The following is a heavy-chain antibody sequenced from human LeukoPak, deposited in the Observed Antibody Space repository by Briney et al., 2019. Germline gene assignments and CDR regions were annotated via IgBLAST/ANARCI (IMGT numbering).Heavy chain of an antibody. D-gene: IGHD2-15*01. CDR1: GGSISNYY. CDR3: ARSCSGDSCYYWFDP. J-gene: IGHJ5*02. CDR2: IYYSGST. V-gene: IGHV4-59*01. Sequence: PSGTLSLTCTVSGGSISNYYWSWVRQPPGKGLEWIGYIYYSGSTNYNPSLKSRVTISVETSKNQFSLRLSSVTAADTAMYYCARSCSGDSCYYWFDPWGQGTLVTVSS.